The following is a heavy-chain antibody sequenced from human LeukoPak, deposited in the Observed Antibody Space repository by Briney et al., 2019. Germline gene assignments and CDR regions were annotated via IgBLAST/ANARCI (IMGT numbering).Heavy chain of an antibody. CDR2: ISSNGGST. D-gene: IGHD3-10*01. J-gene: IGHJ4*02. Sequence: PGGSLRLSCAASGFTFSSYAMHWVRQAPGKGLEYVSAISSNGGSTYYANSVKGRFTISRDNSKNTLYLQMGSLRAEDMAVYYCARAPITMVRGPPTFDYWGQGTLVTVSS. V-gene: IGHV3-64*01. CDR3: ARAPITMVRGPPTFDY. CDR1: GFTFSSYA.